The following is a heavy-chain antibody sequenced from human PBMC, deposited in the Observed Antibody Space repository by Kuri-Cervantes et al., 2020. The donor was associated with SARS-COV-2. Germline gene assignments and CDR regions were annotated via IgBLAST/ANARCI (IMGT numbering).Heavy chain of an antibody. Sequence: ASVKVSCKASGYTFTSYDINWVRQATGQGLEWMGWMNPNSGNTGYAQKFQGRVTVTRDTSISTAYMELSRLRSDDTAVYYCARDLSRIVVVPAAIASYWGQGTLVTVSS. CDR2: MNPNSGNT. V-gene: IGHV1-8*01. J-gene: IGHJ4*02. CDR1: GYTFTSYD. D-gene: IGHD2-2*02. CDR3: ARDLSRIVVVPAAIASY.